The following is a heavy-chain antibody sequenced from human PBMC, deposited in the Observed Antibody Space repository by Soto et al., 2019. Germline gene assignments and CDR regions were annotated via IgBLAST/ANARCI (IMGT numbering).Heavy chain of an antibody. CDR3: AKDESGDADT. CDR2: IDTSGKT. CDR1: GGSLTACS. Sequence: SETLSLTCTVSGGSLTACSWNWIRQPVGKGLEWIGRIDTSGKTNYIPSLKSRLTMSIDRFKNQFSLNLKFVTAADTAVYFCAKDESGDADTWGQGTMVT. D-gene: IGHD7-27*01. V-gene: IGHV4-4*07. J-gene: IGHJ3*02.